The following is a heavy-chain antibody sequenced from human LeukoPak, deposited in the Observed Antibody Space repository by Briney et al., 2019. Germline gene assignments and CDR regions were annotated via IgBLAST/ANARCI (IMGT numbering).Heavy chain of an antibody. D-gene: IGHD5-12*01. CDR2: INPNSGGT. CDR1: GYTFTGYY. V-gene: IGHV1-2*02. J-gene: IGHJ5*02. Sequence: GASVKVSCKASGYTFTGYYMHWVRQAPGQGLEWMGWINPNSGGTNYAQKFQGRVTMTRDTSISTAYMELSRLRSDDTAVYYCARVEYSGYNSRFDPWGQGTLVTVAS. CDR3: ARVEYSGYNSRFDP.